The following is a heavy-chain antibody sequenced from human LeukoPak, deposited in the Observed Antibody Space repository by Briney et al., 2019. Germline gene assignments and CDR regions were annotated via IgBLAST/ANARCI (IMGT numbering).Heavy chain of an antibody. CDR2: IYPSDSDT. D-gene: IGHD7-27*01. CDR1: GYSFTNYW. CDR3: ARRELGILYYFDY. V-gene: IGHV5-51*01. J-gene: IGHJ4*02. Sequence: PGESLKISFKGSGYSFTNYWIGWVRPMPGKGLEWMGIIYPSDSDTTYSPSFQGQVTISADKSISTAYLQWSSLKASDTAMYYCARRELGILYYFDYWGQGTLVTVSS.